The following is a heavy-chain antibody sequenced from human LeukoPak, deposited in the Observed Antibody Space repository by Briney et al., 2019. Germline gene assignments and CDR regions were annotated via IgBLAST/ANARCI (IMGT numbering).Heavy chain of an antibody. J-gene: IGHJ5*02. V-gene: IGHV4-39*01. CDR2: IYYSGTT. Sequence: SETLSLTCTVSGDSISSSSYYWGWIRQPPGKGLEWIGSIYYSGTTYYNPSLKSRVIIPVDTSKNQFSLKLSSVTAADTAVYYCGIVVVPAAIPGDAWGQGTLVTVSS. D-gene: IGHD2-2*02. CDR3: GIVVVPAAIPGDA. CDR1: GDSISSSSYY.